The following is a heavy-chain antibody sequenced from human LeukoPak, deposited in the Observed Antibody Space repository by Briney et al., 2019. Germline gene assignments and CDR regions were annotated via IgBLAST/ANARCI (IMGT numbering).Heavy chain of an antibody. CDR3: ARAKVPAAIAELDY. J-gene: IGHJ4*02. V-gene: IGHV1-69*01. CDR2: IIPIFGTA. CDR1: GGTFSSYA. D-gene: IGHD2-2*01. Sequence: SVKVSCTASGGTFSSYAISWVRQAPGQGLERMGGIIPIFGTAKYAQKFQGRVTTTAGESTSTAYMELSSLRSEDTAVYYCARAKVPAAIAELDYWGQGTLVTVTS.